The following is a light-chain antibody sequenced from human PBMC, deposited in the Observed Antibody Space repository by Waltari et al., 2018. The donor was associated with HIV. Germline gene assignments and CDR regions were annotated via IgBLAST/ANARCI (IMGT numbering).Light chain of an antibody. CDR1: SSNIGADYD. V-gene: IGLV1-40*01. J-gene: IGLJ2*01. CDR2: GNK. Sequence: QSVLTPPPSVSGAPGQRVTIPCTGGSSNIGADYDVHWYQQIPGTAPKLLISGNKNRPSGVPDRFSASKSGTSASLAITGLQAEDEADYFCQSYDRSLSASVVFGGGTKLTVL. CDR3: QSYDRSLSASVV.